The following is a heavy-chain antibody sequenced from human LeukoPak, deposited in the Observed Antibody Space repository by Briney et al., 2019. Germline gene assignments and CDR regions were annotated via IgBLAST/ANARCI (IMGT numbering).Heavy chain of an antibody. CDR3: ARLITMVRGVISWFDP. D-gene: IGHD3-10*01. J-gene: IGHJ5*02. CDR2: ISAYNGNT. Sequence: GASVKVSCKASGYTFTSYGISWVRQAPGQGLEWMGWISAYNGNTNYAQKLQGRVTMTTDTSTSTAYMELRSLRSDDTAVYYCARLITMVRGVISWFDPWGQGTLVTVSS. V-gene: IGHV1-18*01. CDR1: GYTFTSYG.